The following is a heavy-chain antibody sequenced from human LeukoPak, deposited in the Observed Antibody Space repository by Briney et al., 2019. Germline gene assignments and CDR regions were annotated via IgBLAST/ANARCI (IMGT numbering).Heavy chain of an antibody. CDR2: ISYDVGKK. CDR3: AELGITMIGGV. D-gene: IGHD3-10*02. J-gene: IGHJ6*04. V-gene: IGHV3-30*18. CDR1: GFTFSSYG. Sequence: GGSLRLSCAASGFTFSSYGMHWVRQAPGKGLEWVAVISYDVGKKYYADSVKGRFTISRDNSKNTLYLQMNSLRAEDTAVYYCAELGITMIGGVWGKGTTVTISS.